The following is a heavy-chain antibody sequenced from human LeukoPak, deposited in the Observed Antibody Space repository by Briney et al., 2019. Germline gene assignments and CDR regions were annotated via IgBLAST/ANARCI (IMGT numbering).Heavy chain of an antibody. J-gene: IGHJ3*02. CDR3: ARDRRGFVIDCFDI. CDR1: GGSMSSGGYS. CDR2: IYYSGST. D-gene: IGHD3-10*01. Sequence: SETLSLTCAVSGGSMSSGGYSWSWIQQPPGKGLEWIGYIYYSGSTNYNPSLKSRVTISEDTSKNQFSLELSSVTAADTAVYYCARDRRGFVIDCFDIWGQGTMVTVSS. V-gene: IGHV4-61*08.